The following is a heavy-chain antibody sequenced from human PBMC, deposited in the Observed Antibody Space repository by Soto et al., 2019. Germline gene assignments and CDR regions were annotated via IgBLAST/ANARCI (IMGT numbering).Heavy chain of an antibody. Sequence: QVQLVESGGGVVQPGRSLRLSCAASGFTFSSYGMHWVRQAPGKGLEWVAVIWYDGSNKYYADSVKGRFTISRENSKNTLYLQINSLRAEDTAVYYCARDLTGDLRLDQLLSQYYYYYGMDVWGQGTTVTVSS. CDR2: IWYDGSNK. D-gene: IGHD2-2*01. J-gene: IGHJ6*02. CDR1: GFTFSSYG. V-gene: IGHV3-33*01. CDR3: ARDLTGDLRLDQLLSQYYYYYGMDV.